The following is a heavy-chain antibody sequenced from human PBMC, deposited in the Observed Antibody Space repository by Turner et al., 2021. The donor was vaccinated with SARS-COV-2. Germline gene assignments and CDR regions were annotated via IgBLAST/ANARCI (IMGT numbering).Heavy chain of an antibody. Sequence: EVQLVESGGGFVQPGGSLRRSCADSAVAGSSNYGSWVRQGPGKGLDWVSVIYNGGSTYYADSVKGRFTISRHNSKNTLYLQMNSLRAEDTAVYYWARDLIAYGMDVWGQGTTVTVSS. D-gene: IGHD3-16*01. CDR1: AVAGSSNY. V-gene: IGHV3-53*04. J-gene: IGHJ6*02. CDR3: ARDLIAYGMDV. CDR2: IYNGGST.